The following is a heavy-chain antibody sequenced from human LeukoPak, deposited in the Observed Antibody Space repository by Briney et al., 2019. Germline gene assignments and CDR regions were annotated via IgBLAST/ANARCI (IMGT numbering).Heavy chain of an antibody. V-gene: IGHV1-69*06. CDR3: AAAYYDFWSAEGDWFDP. CDR1: AGTFSSYA. Sequence: ASVTVSFKSSAGTFSSYAISWVRQAPGQGLEWMGRIIPIFGTANYAQKFQGRVTITADKSTSTAYMELSSLRSEDTAVYYCAAAYYDFWSAEGDWFDPWGQGTLVTVSS. J-gene: IGHJ5*02. CDR2: IIPIFGTA. D-gene: IGHD3-3*01.